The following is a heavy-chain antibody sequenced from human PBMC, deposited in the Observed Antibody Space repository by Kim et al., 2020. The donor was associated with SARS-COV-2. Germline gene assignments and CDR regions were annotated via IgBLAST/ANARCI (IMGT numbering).Heavy chain of an antibody. J-gene: IGHJ6*02. V-gene: IGHV3-33*01. CDR3: ARGEDIVVVVAASSGMDV. Sequence: GGSLRLSCAASGFTFSSYGMHWVRQAPGKGLEWVAVIWYDGSNKYYADSVKGRFTISRDNSKNTLYLQMNSLRAEDTAVYYCARGEDIVVVVAASSGMDVWGQGTTVTVSS. D-gene: IGHD2-15*01. CDR1: GFTFSSYG. CDR2: IWYDGSNK.